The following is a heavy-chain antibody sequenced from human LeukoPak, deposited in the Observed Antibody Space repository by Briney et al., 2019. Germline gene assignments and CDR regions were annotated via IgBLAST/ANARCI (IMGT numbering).Heavy chain of an antibody. CDR1: GFTFSSYE. V-gene: IGHV3-48*03. D-gene: IGHD5-18*01. CDR3: AKSPRDRAMVYYFDY. CDR2: ISSSGSTI. Sequence: GGSLRLSCAASGFTFSSYEMNWVRQAPGKGLEWVSYISSSGSTIYYADSVKGRFTISRDNAKNSLYLQMNSLRAEDTAVYYCAKSPRDRAMVYYFDYWGQGTLVTVSS. J-gene: IGHJ4*02.